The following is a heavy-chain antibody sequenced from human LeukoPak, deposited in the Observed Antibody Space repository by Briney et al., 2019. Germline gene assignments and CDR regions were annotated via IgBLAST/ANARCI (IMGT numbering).Heavy chain of an antibody. CDR2: IYYTGST. CDR3: TAEKNGSPHY. V-gene: IGHV4-39*07. J-gene: IGHJ4*02. D-gene: IGHD2-8*01. Sequence: TSETLSLTCTVSRGSVSSSTYYWSWVRQPPGKGLEWIASIYYTGSTYYNPSLKSRVTISLDMSKNGFFLTMTSVTAADTAVYFCTAEKNGSPHYWGQGTQVTVSS. CDR1: RGSVSSSTYY.